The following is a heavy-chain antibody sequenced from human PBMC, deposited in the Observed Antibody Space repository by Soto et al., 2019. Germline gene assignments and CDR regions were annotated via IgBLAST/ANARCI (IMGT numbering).Heavy chain of an antibody. CDR3: ARHHPYGSEFDY. CDR1: GGSISSSIYY. V-gene: IGHV4-39*01. D-gene: IGHD6-25*01. CDR2: IYYSGIT. Sequence: SEPLSRTCTVSGGSISSSIYYWGWIRQPPGKGLEWIGSIYYSGITYYNPSLKSRVTISVDTSKNQFSLKLSSVTAADTAVYYCARHHPYGSEFDYWGQGTLVTFSS. J-gene: IGHJ4*02.